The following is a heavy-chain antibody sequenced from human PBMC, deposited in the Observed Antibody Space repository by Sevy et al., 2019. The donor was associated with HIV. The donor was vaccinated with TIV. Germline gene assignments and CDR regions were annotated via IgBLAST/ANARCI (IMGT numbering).Heavy chain of an antibody. D-gene: IGHD2-15*01. V-gene: IGHV1-24*01. J-gene: IGHJ5*02. CDR2: LDPGNGEI. CDR1: GYSLRKLS. CDR3: ATVGLGYYSGSSYYQGDWFDP. Sequence: ASVKVSCKVFGYSLRKLSMHWVRQAPGKGLEWMGSLDPGNGEITYSQTLQGRVTMTEDTSTDTAYMELSSLTSEDTATYYCATVGLGYYSGSSYYQGDWFDPWGQGTLVTDSS.